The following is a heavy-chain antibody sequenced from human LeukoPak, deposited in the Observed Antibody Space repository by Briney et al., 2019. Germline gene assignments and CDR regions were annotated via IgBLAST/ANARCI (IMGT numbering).Heavy chain of an antibody. V-gene: IGHV3-74*01. D-gene: IGHD3-16*02. CDR2: IKTDGRIT. Sequence: PGGSLRLSCAASGFTFSSYWMYWVRQAPGKGPVWVSSIKTDGRITNYADSVKGRFTISRDNSKNTLSLQMNSLRVEDTAIYYCARDIELSTWGLGTLVTVSS. CDR1: GFTFSSYW. CDR3: ARDIELST. J-gene: IGHJ3*01.